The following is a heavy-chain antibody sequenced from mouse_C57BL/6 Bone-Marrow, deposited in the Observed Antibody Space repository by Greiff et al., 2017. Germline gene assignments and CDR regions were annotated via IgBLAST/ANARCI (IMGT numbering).Heavy chain of an antibody. V-gene: IGHV1-81*01. Sequence: VQLQQSGAELVRPGASVKLSCKASGYTFTSYGISWVKQRPGQGLEWIGEIYPRSGNTYYNEKFKGKATLTADKSSSTAYMELRSLTSEDSAVYFCARRPWFAYWGQGTLVTVSA. J-gene: IGHJ3*01. CDR1: GYTFTSYG. CDR2: IYPRSGNT. CDR3: ARRPWFAY.